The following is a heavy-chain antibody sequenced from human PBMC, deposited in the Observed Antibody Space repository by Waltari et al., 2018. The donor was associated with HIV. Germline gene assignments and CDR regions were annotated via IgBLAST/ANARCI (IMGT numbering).Heavy chain of an antibody. CDR2: VSSYPGNT. V-gene: IGHV1-18*01. CDR3: ARGGASDTAIVPNYFDS. D-gene: IGHD5-18*01. CDR1: AVILSNYG. Sequence: QVHLVQSGGDVKKPGASVKVSCKASAVILSNYGISWVRQATGHGLEWMGGVSSYPGNTHYAQTFQGRVTMSTDPPADTVYIELRSLPSDATAVYYCARGGASDTAIVPNYFDSWGQGTLVTVSS. J-gene: IGHJ4*02.